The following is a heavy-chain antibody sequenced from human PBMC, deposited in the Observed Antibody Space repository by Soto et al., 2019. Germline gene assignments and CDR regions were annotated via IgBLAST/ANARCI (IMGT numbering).Heavy chain of an antibody. CDR2: IIPIFGTA. V-gene: IGHV1-69*06. J-gene: IGHJ4*02. Sequence: SVKVSCKVSGYTLTELSIHWVRQAPGEGLEWMGGIIPIFGTANYAQKFQGRVTITADKSTSTAYMELSSLRSEDTAVYYCARDRFDYDYVWGSYRPQHHPIFDYWGQGTLVTVSS. D-gene: IGHD3-16*02. CDR1: GYTLTELS. CDR3: ARDRFDYDYVWGSYRPQHHPIFDY.